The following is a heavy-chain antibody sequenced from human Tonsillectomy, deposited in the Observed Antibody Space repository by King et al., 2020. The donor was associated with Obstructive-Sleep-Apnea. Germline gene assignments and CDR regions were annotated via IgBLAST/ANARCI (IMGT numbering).Heavy chain of an antibody. Sequence: VQLVESGGGVVQPGRSLRLSCAASGFTFTNYGMHWVRQAPGKGLEWVAVISFDGDNKFYTDSVQGRFIISRDNSKNTLYLQMNSLIVEDTAMYFCAKYENSGGSAWYPLDYWGQGILVTVSS. V-gene: IGHV3-30*18. J-gene: IGHJ4*02. CDR3: AKYENSGGSAWYPLDY. CDR2: ISFDGDNK. CDR1: GFTFTNYG. D-gene: IGHD6-19*01.